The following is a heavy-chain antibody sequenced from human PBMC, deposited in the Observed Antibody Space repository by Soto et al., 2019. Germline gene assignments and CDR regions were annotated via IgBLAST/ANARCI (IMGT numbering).Heavy chain of an antibody. CDR2: INHSGST. Sequence: SETLSLICAVYGGSFSGYYWSWIRQPPGKGLEWIGEINHSGSTNYNPSLKSRVTISVDTSKNQFSLKLSSVTAADTAVYYCARRVVKVVVAASGEPTKTFDYWGQGTLVTVSS. J-gene: IGHJ4*02. CDR3: ARRVVKVVVAASGEPTKTFDY. CDR1: GGSFSGYY. V-gene: IGHV4-34*01. D-gene: IGHD2-15*01.